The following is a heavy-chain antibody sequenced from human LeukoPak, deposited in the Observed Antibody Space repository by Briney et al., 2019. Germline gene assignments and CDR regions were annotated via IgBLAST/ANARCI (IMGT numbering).Heavy chain of an antibody. V-gene: IGHV4-59*01. Sequence: SETLSLTCTVSGGSISSYYWSWIRQPPGKGLEWIGYIYYSGSTNYNPSLKSRVTISVDTSKNQFSLKLSSVTAADTAVYYCARVDTIFGVVSPNRQAGDRFDHWGQGTVVTVSS. CDR2: IYYSGST. CDR1: GGSISSYY. J-gene: IGHJ5*02. CDR3: ARVDTIFGVVSPNRQAGDRFDH. D-gene: IGHD3-3*01.